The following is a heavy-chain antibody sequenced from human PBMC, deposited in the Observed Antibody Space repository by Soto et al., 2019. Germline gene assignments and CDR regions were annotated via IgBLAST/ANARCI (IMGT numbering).Heavy chain of an antibody. CDR3: ARARPVAGPYYFDY. J-gene: IGHJ4*02. CDR2: IYHSGRT. V-gene: IGHV4-4*02. D-gene: IGHD6-19*01. Sequence: TPSFTYAVSRGSIRSSNWWSWVCQPRGKGLEWTGEIYHSGRTNYDPSLKSRVTISVDTSKHQFSLKLSSVTAADTAVYYCARARPVAGPYYFDYWGQGTLVTVSS. CDR1: RGSIRSSNW.